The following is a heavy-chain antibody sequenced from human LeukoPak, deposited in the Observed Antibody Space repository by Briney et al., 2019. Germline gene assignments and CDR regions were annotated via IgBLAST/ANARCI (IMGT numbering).Heavy chain of an antibody. CDR3: ARDHSPQQWLVRSRAFDI. J-gene: IGHJ3*02. CDR2: IYYSGST. V-gene: IGHV4-59*01. Sequence: SETLSLTCTVSGGSISSYYWSWIRQPPGKGLEWVGYIYYSGSTNYNPSLKSRATISVDTSKNQFSLKLSSVTAADTAVYYCARDHSPQQWLVRSRAFDIWGQGTMVTVSS. D-gene: IGHD6-19*01. CDR1: GGSISSYY.